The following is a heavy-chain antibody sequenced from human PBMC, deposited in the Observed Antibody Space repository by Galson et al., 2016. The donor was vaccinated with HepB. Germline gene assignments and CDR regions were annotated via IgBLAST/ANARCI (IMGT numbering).Heavy chain of an antibody. CDR3: ARDRPNYGDHGDY. V-gene: IGHV1-46*01. CDR2: INTRFCDI. CDR1: GYTFTSYS. Sequence: SVKVSCKASGYTFTSYSMHWVRQAPGQGLEWMGVINTRFCDIVYSQKFQGRVTMTRDTSTSTVYMELSSLRSEDTAMYYCARDRPNYGDHGDYWGQGTLLTVSS. J-gene: IGHJ4*02. D-gene: IGHD4-17*01.